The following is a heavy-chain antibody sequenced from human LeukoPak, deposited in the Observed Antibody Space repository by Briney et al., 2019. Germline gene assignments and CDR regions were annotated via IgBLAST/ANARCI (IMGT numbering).Heavy chain of an antibody. D-gene: IGHD2-2*01. V-gene: IGHV4-34*01. J-gene: IGHJ4*02. CDR2: INHSGST. CDR1: GGSFSGHY. Sequence: PSETLSLTCAVYGGSFSGHYWSWIRQPPGKGLEWIGEINHSGSTNYNPSLKSRVTISVDTSKNQFSLKLSSVTAADTAVYYCARRSLPFDYWGQGTLVTVSS. CDR3: ARRSLPFDY.